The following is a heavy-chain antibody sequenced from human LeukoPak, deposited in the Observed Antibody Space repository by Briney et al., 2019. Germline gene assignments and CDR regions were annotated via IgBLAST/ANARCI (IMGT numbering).Heavy chain of an antibody. V-gene: IGHV3-48*02. CDR2: ISSSSGAI. Sequence: GGSLRLSCAASGFTVSSNYMSWVRQAPGKGLERVSYISSSSGAIYYADSVKGRFTISRDNAKNSLYLQMNSLRDEDTAVYYCARGIEAEYWGQGTMVTVSS. J-gene: IGHJ4*02. D-gene: IGHD6-25*01. CDR1: GFTVSSNY. CDR3: ARGIEAEY.